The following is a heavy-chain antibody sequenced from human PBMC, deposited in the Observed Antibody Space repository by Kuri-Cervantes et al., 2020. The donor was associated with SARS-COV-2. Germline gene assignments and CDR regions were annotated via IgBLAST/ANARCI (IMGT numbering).Heavy chain of an antibody. J-gene: IGHJ4*02. CDR1: RFTFNNYA. Sequence: GESLKISCAASRFTFNNYAMSWVRQAPGKGLEWVSGISGSGGNTYYADSVKGRFTISRDNFKNTVYLQTNSLRAEDTAIYYCAKVILNSDSSTLGRFDFWGLGTLVTVSS. D-gene: IGHD6-13*01. CDR3: AKVILNSDSSTLGRFDF. V-gene: IGHV3-23*01. CDR2: ISGSGGNT.